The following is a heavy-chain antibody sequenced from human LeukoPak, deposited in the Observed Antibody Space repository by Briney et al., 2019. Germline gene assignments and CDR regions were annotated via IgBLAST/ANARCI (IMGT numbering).Heavy chain of an antibody. J-gene: IGHJ3*02. Sequence: ASVKVSCKASGYTFTGYYMHWVRQAPGQGLEWMGWINPNSGGTNYAQKFQGRVTMTRDTSISTAYMELSRLRSDDTAVYYCAGSPFSIFGVVDSAFDIWGQGTMVTVSS. D-gene: IGHD3-3*02. V-gene: IGHV1-2*02. CDR3: AGSPFSIFGVVDSAFDI. CDR1: GYTFTGYY. CDR2: INPNSGGT.